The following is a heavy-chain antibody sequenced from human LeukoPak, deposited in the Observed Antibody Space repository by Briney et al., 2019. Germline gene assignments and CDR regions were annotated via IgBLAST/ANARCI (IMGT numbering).Heavy chain of an antibody. V-gene: IGHV4-59*01. Sequence: PSETLSLTCIVSGGSISSYYWSWIRQPPGKGLEWIGYIYYSGSTNYNPSLKSRVTISVDTSKNQFSLKLSSVTAADTAVYYCARDLAVAGMGFDYWGQGTLVTVSS. CDR1: GGSISSYY. J-gene: IGHJ4*02. CDR2: IYYSGST. D-gene: IGHD6-19*01. CDR3: ARDLAVAGMGFDY.